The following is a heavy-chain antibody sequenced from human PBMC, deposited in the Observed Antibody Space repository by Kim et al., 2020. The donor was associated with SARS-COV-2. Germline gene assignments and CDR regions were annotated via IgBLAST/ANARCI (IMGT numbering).Heavy chain of an antibody. V-gene: IGHV3-53*01. CDR1: GFTVSSNY. Sequence: GGSLRLSCAASGFTVSSNYMSWVRQAPGKGLEWVSFIYSAGTTKYAASVKGRFAISRDTSKNTLFLQMNSLRAEDTAVYYCARWDQYYYQYWGQGTLVTVS. CDR3: ARWDQYYYQY. J-gene: IGHJ1*01. D-gene: IGHD3-10*01. CDR2: IYSAGTT.